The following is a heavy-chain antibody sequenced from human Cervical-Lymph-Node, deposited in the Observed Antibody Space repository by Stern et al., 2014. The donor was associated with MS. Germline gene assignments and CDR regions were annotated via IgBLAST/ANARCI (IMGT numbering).Heavy chain of an antibody. D-gene: IGHD4/OR15-4a*01. CDR1: GFTFDAFA. Sequence: VQLVESGGGLVQPGRSLRLSCAASGFTFDAFALHWVRQAPRKGLELVSGINWNTAAAGYADSLKGRFTISRENAKNSLYLLMNSLRPEDTALYYCVKDPTMAITPEFDSWGQGTRVTVSS. J-gene: IGHJ4*02. V-gene: IGHV3-9*01. CDR3: VKDPTMAITPEFDS. CDR2: INWNTAAA.